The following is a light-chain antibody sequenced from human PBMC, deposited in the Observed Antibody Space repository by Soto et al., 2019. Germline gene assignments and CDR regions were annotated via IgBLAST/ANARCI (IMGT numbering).Light chain of an antibody. CDR3: QQYNNWRPKT. V-gene: IGKV3-15*01. CDR2: GAS. Sequence: EIVMTQSPATLSVSPGERATLSCRASQSVSSNLAWYQQKPGQAPRLLIYGASTRATGIPARFSGSGSGTEFTLTISSLQSEDFAVYYCQQYNNWRPKTFGQGTKVEI. CDR1: QSVSSN. J-gene: IGKJ1*01.